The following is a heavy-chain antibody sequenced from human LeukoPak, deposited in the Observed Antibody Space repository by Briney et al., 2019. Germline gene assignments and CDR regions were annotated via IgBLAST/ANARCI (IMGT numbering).Heavy chain of an antibody. V-gene: IGHV4-34*01. J-gene: IGHJ4*02. D-gene: IGHD3-10*01. Sequence: SETLSLTCAVYGGSFSGYYWSWIRQPPGKGLEWIGSIYHSGSTYYNPSLKSRVTISVDTSKNQFSLKLSSVTAADTAVYYCASVQSGSTFLPDYWGQGTLVTVSS. CDR3: ASVQSGSTFLPDY. CDR1: GGSFSGYY. CDR2: IYHSGST.